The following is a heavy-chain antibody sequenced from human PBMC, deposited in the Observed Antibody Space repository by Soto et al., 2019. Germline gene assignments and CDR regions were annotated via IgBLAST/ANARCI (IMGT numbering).Heavy chain of an antibody. D-gene: IGHD3-10*01. CDR2: IYYSGST. J-gene: IGHJ4*02. CDR1: GGSISSGGYY. CDR3: ARVGNYYGSGSYYKNPAYYFDY. Sequence: QVQLQESGPGLVKPSQTLSLTYTVSGGSISSGGYYWSWIRQHPGKGLEWIGYIYYSGSTYYNPSLKSRVTISVDTSKNQFSLKLSSVTAADTAVYYCARVGNYYGSGSYYKNPAYYFDYWGQGTLVTVSS. V-gene: IGHV4-31*03.